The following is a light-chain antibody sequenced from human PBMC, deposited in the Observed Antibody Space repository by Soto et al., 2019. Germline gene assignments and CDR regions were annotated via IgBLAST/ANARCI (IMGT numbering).Light chain of an antibody. Sequence: IQMTQSPSSLSASVGDRVTITCRASQNIITWLAWYQQKPGQPPKLLIYDVSNLASGVPSRFSGSGSGTDFTLTISSLQPEDFATYYCQQSYSTPPITFGQGTRLEIK. V-gene: IGKV1-39*01. J-gene: IGKJ5*01. CDR1: QNIITW. CDR2: DVS. CDR3: QQSYSTPPIT.